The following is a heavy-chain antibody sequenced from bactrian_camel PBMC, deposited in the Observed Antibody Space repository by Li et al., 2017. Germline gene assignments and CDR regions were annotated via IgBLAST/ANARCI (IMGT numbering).Heavy chain of an antibody. D-gene: IGHD1*01. CDR2: FSPNAVT. CDR1: GNTNC. V-gene: IGHV3S53*01. J-gene: IGHJ6*01. Sequence: HVQLVESGGGSAQPGGSLRLSCAVSGNTNCLAWFRQAPGEEREAVAGFSPNAVTDYADSVKGRFTISKDNAKNTLWLQMNSLKPGDTAMYYCAAGGLFVYCQVGARETDFGYWGQGTQVTVS. CDR3: AAGGLFVYCQVGARETDFGY.